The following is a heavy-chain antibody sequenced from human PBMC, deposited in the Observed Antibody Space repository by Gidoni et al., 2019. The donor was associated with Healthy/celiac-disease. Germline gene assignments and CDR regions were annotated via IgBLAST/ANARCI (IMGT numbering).Heavy chain of an antibody. CDR2: MSSSSSTI. Sequence: EVQLVESGGGLVQPGGSLRLSCAASGFTFRSYSMNWVRQAPGKGLEWVSYMSSSSSTIYYADSVKGRFTISRDNAKNSLYLQMNSLRAEDTAVYYCARDLESWYYDSSGYSPDYWGQGTLVTVSS. CDR1: GFTFRSYS. D-gene: IGHD3-22*01. J-gene: IGHJ4*02. V-gene: IGHV3-48*01. CDR3: ARDLESWYYDSSGYSPDY.